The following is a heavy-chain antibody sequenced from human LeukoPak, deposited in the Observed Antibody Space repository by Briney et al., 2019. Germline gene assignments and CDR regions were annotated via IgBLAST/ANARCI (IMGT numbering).Heavy chain of an antibody. D-gene: IGHD6-19*01. J-gene: IGHJ4*02. CDR3: ARGGRIAVAGTIDY. CDR2: INSDGSST. V-gene: IGHV3-74*01. CDR1: GFTFSSYW. Sequence: PGGSLRLSCAASGFTFSSYWMQWVRQAPGKGLVWVSRINSDGSSTSYADSVKGRFTISRDNAKNTLYLQMNSLRAEDTAVYYCARGGRIAVAGTIDYWGQGTLVTVSS.